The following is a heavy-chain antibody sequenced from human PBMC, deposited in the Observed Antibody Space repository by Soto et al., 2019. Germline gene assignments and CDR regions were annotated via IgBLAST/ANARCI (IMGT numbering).Heavy chain of an antibody. CDR1: GATFSRQG. J-gene: IGHJ4*02. Sequence: QVQLVQSGAEVKRPGSAVKVSCRASGATFSRQGYAWGRQAPGQGLEWMGGIIPMLNKVNYEEKLHGRVTMTADESTTTVYMELNSLTSEDTAVYYCASDNGCTRGYSGYDAFDYWGQGTPVTVSS. V-gene: IGHV1-69*01. CDR2: IIPMLNKV. CDR3: ASDNGCTRGYSGYDAFDY. D-gene: IGHD5-12*01.